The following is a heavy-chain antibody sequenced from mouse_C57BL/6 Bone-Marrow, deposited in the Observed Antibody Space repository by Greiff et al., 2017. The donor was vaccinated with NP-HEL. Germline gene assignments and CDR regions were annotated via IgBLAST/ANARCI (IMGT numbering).Heavy chain of an antibody. V-gene: IGHV1-59*01. J-gene: IGHJ3*01. D-gene: IGHD2-2*01. Sequence: QVQLKQPGAELVRPGTSVKLSCKASGYTFTSYWMHWVKQRPGQGLEWIGVIDPSDSYTNYNQKFTGKATLTVDTSSSTAYMQLSSLTSEDSAVYDCARVSTMVKWFAYWGQGTLVTVSA. CDR1: GYTFTSYW. CDR2: IDPSDSYT. CDR3: ARVSTMVKWFAY.